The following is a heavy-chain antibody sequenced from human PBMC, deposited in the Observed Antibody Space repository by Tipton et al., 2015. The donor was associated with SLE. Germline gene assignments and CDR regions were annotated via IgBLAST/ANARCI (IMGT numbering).Heavy chain of an antibody. J-gene: IGHJ3*02. D-gene: IGHD3-10*01. CDR3: ARGGWGAFDI. Sequence: GLVKPSETLSLTCTVSGGSISNHNWSWIRQPPGKGLEWIGYIFYSGGTNYNPSLKSRVTISVDTSNNHFSLELSSVTAADTAVYYCARGGWGAFDIWGQGTMVTVSS. CDR2: IFYSGGT. V-gene: IGHV4-59*11. CDR1: GGSISNHN.